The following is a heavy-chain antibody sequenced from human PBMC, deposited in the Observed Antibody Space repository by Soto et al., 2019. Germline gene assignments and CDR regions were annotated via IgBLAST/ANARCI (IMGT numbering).Heavy chain of an antibody. V-gene: IGHV1-18*01. CDR3: ARDYIWGSYRYLEY. CDR2: IRTYNGNT. J-gene: IGHJ4*02. CDR1: GYTFTKYG. Sequence: QVQLVQSGAEVKKPGASVKVSCKASGYTFTKYGISWVRQPPGQGLEWMGWIRTYNGNTDYEQKLQGRVTMTTDTSTSTAYMELRSLRSDDTAVYYCARDYIWGSYRYLEYWGQGTLVTVSS. D-gene: IGHD3-16*02.